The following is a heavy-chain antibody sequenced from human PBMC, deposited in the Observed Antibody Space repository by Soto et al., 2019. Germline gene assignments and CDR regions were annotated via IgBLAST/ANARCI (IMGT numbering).Heavy chain of an antibody. J-gene: IGHJ6*02. V-gene: IGHV3-15*07. D-gene: IGHD4-17*01. Sequence: GGSLILSCAASGFTFSNAWMNWVRQAPGKGLEWVGRIKSKTDGGTTDYAAPVKGRFTISRDDSKNTLYLQMNSLKTEDTAVYYCTTDPPVTPDYYYYGMDVWGQGTTVTVSS. CDR3: TTDPPVTPDYYYYGMDV. CDR1: GFTFSNAW. CDR2: IKSKTDGGTT.